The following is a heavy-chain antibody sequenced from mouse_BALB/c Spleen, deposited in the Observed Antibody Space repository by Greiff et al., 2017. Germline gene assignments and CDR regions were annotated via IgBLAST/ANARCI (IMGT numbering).Heavy chain of an antibody. D-gene: IGHD2-3*01. CDR3: TRDHDGTVPWFAY. V-gene: IGHV5-6-4*01. CDR2: ISSGGSYT. Sequence: DVHLVESGGGLVKPGGSLTLSCAASGFTFSSYTMSWVRQTPEKRLEWVATISSGGSYTYYPDSVKGRFTISRDNAKNTLYLQMSSLKSEDTAMYYCTRDHDGTVPWFAYWGQGTLVTVSA. J-gene: IGHJ3*01. CDR1: GFTFSSYT.